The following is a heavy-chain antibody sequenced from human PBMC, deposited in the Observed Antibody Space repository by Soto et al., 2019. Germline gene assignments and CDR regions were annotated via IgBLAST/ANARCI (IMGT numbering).Heavy chain of an antibody. D-gene: IGHD2-8*01. CDR3: AREPYLPKARNGF. J-gene: IGHJ4*01. CDR2: TIHSWTT. CDR1: GDSISSADYF. V-gene: IGHV4-30-4*01. Sequence: SETLSLTCSVSGDSISSADYFWTRIHQSPGKGLEWMGYTIHSWTTHYNSSLKGRLLISIENSKNQFSLRLASVTAADWAVYFGAREPYLPKARNGFRGPGTLVTVSS.